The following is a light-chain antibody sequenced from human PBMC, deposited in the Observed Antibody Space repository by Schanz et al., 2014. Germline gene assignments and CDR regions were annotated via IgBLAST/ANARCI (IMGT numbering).Light chain of an antibody. J-gene: IGLJ3*02. CDR2: DNN. V-gene: IGLV1-51*01. CDR1: SSNIENNY. Sequence: QSVLTQPPSVSAAPGQTVTISCSGNSSNIENNYVSWYQQFPGTAPKLLIYDNNKRPSGIPDRFSGSKSGTSATLGITGLQSGDEADYYCGTWDSSLSAAVFGGGTKLTVL. CDR3: GTWDSSLSAAV.